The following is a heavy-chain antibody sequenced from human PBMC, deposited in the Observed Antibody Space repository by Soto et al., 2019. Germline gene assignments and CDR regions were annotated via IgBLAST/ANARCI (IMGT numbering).Heavy chain of an antibody. CDR1: GFTFTSYA. D-gene: IGHD1-26*01. CDR3: AKGKKSTTWAPFDY. CDR2: ITSNGGNT. J-gene: IGHJ4*02. Sequence: EVQLLESGGDLVQPGGSLRLSCEVSGFTFTSYAMSWVRQAPGKGLEWVSGITSNGGNTYYADSVKGRFTISRDNSRNTLYLQVNSLRAEDTAIYYGAKGKKSTTWAPFDYWGQGTLVTVSS. V-gene: IGHV3-23*01.